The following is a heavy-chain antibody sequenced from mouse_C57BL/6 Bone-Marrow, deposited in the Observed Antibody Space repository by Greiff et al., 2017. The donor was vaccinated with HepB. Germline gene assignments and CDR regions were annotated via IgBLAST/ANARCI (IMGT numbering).Heavy chain of an antibody. Sequence: VQLQQSGAELMKPGASVKLSCKATGYTFTGYWIEWVKQRPGHGLEWIGEILPGSGSTNYNEKFKGKATFTADTSSNTAYMQLSSQTTEDSAIYYCAREDYPYAMDYWGQGTSVTVSS. CDR2: ILPGSGST. D-gene: IGHD2-4*01. V-gene: IGHV1-9*01. CDR3: AREDYPYAMDY. CDR1: GYTFTGYW. J-gene: IGHJ4*01.